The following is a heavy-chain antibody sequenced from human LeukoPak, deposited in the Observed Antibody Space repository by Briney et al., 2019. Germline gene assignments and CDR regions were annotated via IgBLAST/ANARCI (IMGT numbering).Heavy chain of an antibody. CDR2: INTNTGNP. D-gene: IGHD6-13*01. Sequence: ASVKVSCKAPGYTFTSYAMNWVRQAPGQGLEWMGWINTNTGNPTYAQGFTGRFVFSLDTSVSTAYLQISSLKAEDTAVYYCARDPRSSSWYARTRPPTFDIWGQGTMVTVSS. CDR1: GYTFTSYA. CDR3: ARDPRSSSWYARTRPPTFDI. V-gene: IGHV7-4-1*02. J-gene: IGHJ3*02.